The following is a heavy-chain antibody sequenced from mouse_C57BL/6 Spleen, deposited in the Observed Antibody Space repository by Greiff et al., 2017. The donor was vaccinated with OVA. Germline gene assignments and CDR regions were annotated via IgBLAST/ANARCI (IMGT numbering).Heavy chain of an antibody. V-gene: IGHV1-72*01. Sequence: VQLQQPGAELVKPGASVKLSCKASGYTFTSYWMHWVKQRPGRGLEWIGRIDPNSGGTKYNEKFKSKATLTVDNPSSTAYMQLSSLTSEDSAVYYCARFYYDYDDVGTYYFDYWGQGTTLTVSS. D-gene: IGHD2-4*01. CDR1: GYTFTSYW. CDR2: IDPNSGGT. J-gene: IGHJ2*01. CDR3: ARFYYDYDDVGTYYFDY.